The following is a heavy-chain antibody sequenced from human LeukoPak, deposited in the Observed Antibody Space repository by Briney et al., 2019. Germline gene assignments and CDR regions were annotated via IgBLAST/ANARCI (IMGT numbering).Heavy chain of an antibody. CDR1: GFTFSSYT. V-gene: IGHV3-21*01. CDR3: ARDLTVTSTCWFDR. CDR2: ITGRSTYI. D-gene: IGHD4-11*01. J-gene: IGHJ5*02. Sequence: TGGSLRLSCAVSGFTFSSYTMNWARQAPGKGLEWVSSITGRSTYIYYADSVKGRFTISRDNAKNSLYLQMNSLRAEDTAVYYCARDLTVTSTCWFDRWGQGTLVTVSS.